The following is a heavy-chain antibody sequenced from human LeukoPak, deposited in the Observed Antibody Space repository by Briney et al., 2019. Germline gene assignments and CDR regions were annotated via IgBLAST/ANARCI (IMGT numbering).Heavy chain of an antibody. CDR2: ISWNSGSI. Sequence: GGSLRLSCAASGFTFDDYAMHWVRQAPGKGLVWVSGISWNSGSIGYADSVKGRFTISRDNAKNSLYLQMNSLRAEDTALYYCAKDGIAAATGSPSFDYWGQGTLVTVSS. D-gene: IGHD6-13*01. J-gene: IGHJ4*02. CDR1: GFTFDDYA. CDR3: AKDGIAAATGSPSFDY. V-gene: IGHV3-9*01.